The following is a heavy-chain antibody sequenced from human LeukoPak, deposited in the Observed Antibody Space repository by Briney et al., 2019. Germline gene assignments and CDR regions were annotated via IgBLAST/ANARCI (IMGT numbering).Heavy chain of an antibody. CDR3: ARFVDDFWSGYYGFDP. Sequence: SVKVSCKASGGTFSSYAISWVRQAPGQGLEWMGGIIPIFGTANYAQKFQGRVTITTDESTSTAYMELSSLRSEDTAVYYCARFVDDFWSGYYGFDPWGQGTLVTVSP. CDR1: GGTFSSYA. CDR2: IIPIFGTA. D-gene: IGHD3-3*01. J-gene: IGHJ5*02. V-gene: IGHV1-69*05.